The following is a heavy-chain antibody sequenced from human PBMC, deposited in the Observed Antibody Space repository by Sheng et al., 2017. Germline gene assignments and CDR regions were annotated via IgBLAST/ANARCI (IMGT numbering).Heavy chain of an antibody. CDR3: AKDMGALIPNDHGAFDI. J-gene: IGHJ3*02. V-gene: IGHV3-9*01. Sequence: RSLRLSCAASGFTFDDYAMHWVRQAPGKGLEWVSGISWNSGSIGYADSVKGRFTISRDNAKNSLYLQMNSLRAEDTALYYCAKDMGALIPNDHGAFDIWGQGTMVTVSS. CDR2: ISWNSGSI. D-gene: IGHD3-16*01. CDR1: GFTFDDYA.